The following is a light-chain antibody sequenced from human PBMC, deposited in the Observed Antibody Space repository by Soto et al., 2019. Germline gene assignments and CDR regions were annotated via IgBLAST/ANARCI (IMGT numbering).Light chain of an antibody. CDR1: QSISNY. J-gene: IGKJ4*01. V-gene: IGKV3-11*01. CDR3: QQRSSWPLT. Sequence: EIVLTQSPATLSLSPGERATLSCRASQSISNYLAWYQQRPGQAPRLLIYDASNRATGIPARFSGSGSGTDFTLIISSLEPEDFAVYYCQQRSSWPLTFGGGTKVEI. CDR2: DAS.